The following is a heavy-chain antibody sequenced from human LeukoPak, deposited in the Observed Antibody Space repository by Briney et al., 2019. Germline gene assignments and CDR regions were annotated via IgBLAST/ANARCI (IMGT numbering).Heavy chain of an antibody. Sequence: PSETLSLTCTVSGGSISSYYWSWIRQPPGKGLEWIGYIYSSGSTNYNPSLKSRVTISVDTSKNQFSLKLSSVTAADTAVYYCARGRYYDSSGYFHMYYFDYWGQGTLVNVSS. V-gene: IGHV4-59*01. CDR3: ARGRYYDSSGYFHMYYFDY. D-gene: IGHD3-22*01. J-gene: IGHJ4*02. CDR2: IYSSGST. CDR1: GGSISSYY.